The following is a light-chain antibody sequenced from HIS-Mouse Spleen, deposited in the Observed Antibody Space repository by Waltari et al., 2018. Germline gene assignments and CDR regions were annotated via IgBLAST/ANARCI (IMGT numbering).Light chain of an antibody. CDR2: EVS. CDR1: SSDVGGYNH. V-gene: IGLV2-14*01. Sequence: QSALTQPASVSGSPGQSITISCTGTSSDVGGYNHFSCYQQPPGKAPKLMIYEVSNRPSGVSNRFSGSKSGNTASLTISGLQAEDEADYYCSSYTSSSTLVFGGGTKLTVL. CDR3: SSYTSSSTLV. J-gene: IGLJ3*02.